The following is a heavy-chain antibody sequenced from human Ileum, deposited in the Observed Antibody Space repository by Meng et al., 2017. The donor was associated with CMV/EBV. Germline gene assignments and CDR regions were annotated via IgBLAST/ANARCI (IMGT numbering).Heavy chain of an antibody. CDR2: ISSSGSTI. CDR1: GFTFSSYE. Sequence: GESLKISCAASGFTFSSYEMNWVRQAPGKGLEWVSYISSSGSTIYYADSVKGRFTISRDNAKNSLYLQMNSLRAEDTAVYYCARAFDYDFWSGYSSYYYGKYVCEQAITTVSS. CDR3: ARAFDYDFWSGYSSYYYGKYV. J-gene: IGHJ6*01. V-gene: IGHV3-48*03. D-gene: IGHD3-3*01.